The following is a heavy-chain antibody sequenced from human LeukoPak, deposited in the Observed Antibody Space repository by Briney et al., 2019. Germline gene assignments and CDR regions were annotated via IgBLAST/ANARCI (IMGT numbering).Heavy chain of an antibody. CDR2: ISNDGSRK. Sequence: GRSLRLSCAPSGFTFSRHGMHWVRQAPGKGLEWVAIISNDGSRKYYAHSVEGRFTISRDNSKNTLYLQMNSLRAEDTAVYYCASDYGDYAIDYWGQGTLVTVSS. CDR3: ASDYGDYAIDY. CDR1: GFTFSRHG. J-gene: IGHJ4*02. D-gene: IGHD4-17*01. V-gene: IGHV3-30*03.